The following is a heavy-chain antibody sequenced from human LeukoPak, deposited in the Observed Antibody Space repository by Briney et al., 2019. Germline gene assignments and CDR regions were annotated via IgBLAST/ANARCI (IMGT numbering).Heavy chain of an antibody. D-gene: IGHD4-17*01. J-gene: IGHJ4*02. CDR2: ISAYNGNT. V-gene: IGHV1-18*01. CDR3: ARDRYYGDYVYTSPDY. Sequence: ASVKVSCKASGYTFTSYGISWVRQAPGQGLEWMGWISAYNGNTNYAQKLQGRVTMTTDTSTSTAYMELRSLRSDDTAVYYCARDRYYGDYVYTSPDYWGQGTLVAVSS. CDR1: GYTFTSYG.